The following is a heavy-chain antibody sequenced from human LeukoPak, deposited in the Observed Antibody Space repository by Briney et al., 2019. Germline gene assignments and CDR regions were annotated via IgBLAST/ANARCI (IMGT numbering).Heavy chain of an antibody. CDR2: IYYSGST. CDR3: ARLEIDYYYYYMDV. J-gene: IGHJ6*03. V-gene: IGHV4-39*01. D-gene: IGHD3-22*01. CDR1: GGSISSSSYY. Sequence: SETLSLTCTVSGGSISSSSYYWGWVRQPPGKGVEWIGSIYYSGSTYYNPSLKSRVTISVDTSKNQFSLKLSSVTAADTAVYYCARLEIDYYYYYMDVWGKGTTVTVSS.